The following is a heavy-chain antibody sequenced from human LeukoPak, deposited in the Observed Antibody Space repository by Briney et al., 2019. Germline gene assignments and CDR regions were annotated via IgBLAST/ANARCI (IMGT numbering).Heavy chain of an antibody. Sequence: GGSLRLSCSASGFTFNNYNINWVRQAPGKGLEWVSFISSSSSYIYYPDSVKGRFTISRDNAKNSLYLQMNSLRAEDTAVYYCARDLFRAFDIWGQGTMVTVSS. J-gene: IGHJ3*02. CDR1: GFTFNNYN. CDR3: ARDLFRAFDI. V-gene: IGHV3-21*01. CDR2: ISSSSSYI.